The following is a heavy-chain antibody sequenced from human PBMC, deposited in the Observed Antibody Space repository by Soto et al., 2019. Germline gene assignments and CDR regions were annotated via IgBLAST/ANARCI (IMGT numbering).Heavy chain of an antibody. J-gene: IGHJ4*02. Sequence: SETLSLTCTVSGGSISSGGYYWSWIRQHPGKGLEWIGYIYYSGSTYYNPSLKSRVTISVDTSKNQFSLKLSSVTAADTAVYYCARGSRYDSSGHPSYYFDYWGQGTLVTVSS. CDR2: IYYSGST. CDR1: GGSISSGGYY. D-gene: IGHD3-22*01. CDR3: ARGSRYDSSGHPSYYFDY. V-gene: IGHV4-31*03.